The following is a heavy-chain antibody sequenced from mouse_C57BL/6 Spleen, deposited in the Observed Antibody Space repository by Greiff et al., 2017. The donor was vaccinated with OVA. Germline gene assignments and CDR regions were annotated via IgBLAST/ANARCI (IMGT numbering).Heavy chain of an antibody. D-gene: IGHD1-1*01. CDR1: GFTFSSYA. CDR2: ISDGGSYT. Sequence: EVQRVESGGGLVKPGGSLKLSCAASGFTFSSYAMSWVRQTPEKSLEWVATISDGGSYTYYPDNIKGRFTISRDNAKNNLYLQMSHLKSEDTAMYYCAGGYYYGSSWFADWGQGTLVTVSA. J-gene: IGHJ3*01. CDR3: AGGYYYGSSWFAD. V-gene: IGHV5-4*01.